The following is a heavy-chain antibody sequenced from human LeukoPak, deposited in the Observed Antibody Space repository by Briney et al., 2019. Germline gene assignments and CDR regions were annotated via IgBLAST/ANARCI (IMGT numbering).Heavy chain of an antibody. D-gene: IGHD2-2*01. CDR1: GFTFSSYS. J-gene: IGHJ6*03. Sequence: GGSLRLSCAASGFTFSSYSMNWVRQAPGKGLEWVSSISSSSSYIYYADSVKGRFTISRDNAKNSLYLQMNSLRAEDTAVYYCARDKTPAAPSYYMDVWGKGTTVTVSS. CDR3: ARDKTPAAPSYYMDV. CDR2: ISSSSSYI. V-gene: IGHV3-21*01.